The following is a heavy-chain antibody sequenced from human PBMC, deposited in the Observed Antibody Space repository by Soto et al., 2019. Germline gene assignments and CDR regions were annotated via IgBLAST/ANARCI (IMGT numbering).Heavy chain of an antibody. CDR3: ARRDYGDEFDY. Sequence: QVQLQESGPGLVKPSQTLSLTCTVSGGSISSGGYYWSWIRQHPGKGLEWIGYIYYSGSTYYHPSQKHRVTIPVDTDNNPFSLKLSAVAAADTTVYYCARRDYGDEFDYWGQGTLVTVSS. CDR2: IYYSGST. V-gene: IGHV4-31*03. D-gene: IGHD4-17*01. J-gene: IGHJ4*02. CDR1: GGSISSGGYY.